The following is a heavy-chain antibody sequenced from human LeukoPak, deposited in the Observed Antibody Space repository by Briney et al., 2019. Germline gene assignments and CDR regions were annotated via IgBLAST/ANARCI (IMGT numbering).Heavy chain of an antibody. CDR3: ARVIEWLRRGNWFDP. D-gene: IGHD5-12*01. CDR1: GYTFTSYY. V-gene: IGHV1-46*01. Sequence: ASVKVSCKASGYTFTSYYMHWVRQAPGQGLEWMGIINPSGGSTSYAQKFQGRVTMTRDTSTSTVYMELSSLRSEDTAVYYCARVIEWLRRGNWFDPWGQGTLVTVSS. J-gene: IGHJ5*02. CDR2: INPSGGST.